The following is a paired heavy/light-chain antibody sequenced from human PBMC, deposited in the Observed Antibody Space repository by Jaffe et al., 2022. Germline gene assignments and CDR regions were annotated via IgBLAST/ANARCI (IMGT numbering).Light chain of an antibody. Sequence: SYVLTQPPSVSVAPGQTARITCGGNNIGSKSVHWYQQKPGQAPVLVVYDDSDRPSGVPERFSGSNSGNTATLTISRVEAGDEADYYCQVWDSSSDHVVFGGGTKLTVL. CDR1: NIGSKS. V-gene: IGLV3-21*02. CDR3: QVWDSSSDHVV. J-gene: IGLJ3*02. CDR2: DDS.
Heavy chain of an antibody. J-gene: IGHJ6*03. CDR2: IYQSGST. D-gene: IGHD2-15*01. CDR3: ARHPRNCRGGSCYSSLYHYYMDV. Sequence: QVQLQESGPGLVKPSETLSLTCAVSGYSIGSGYYWGWIRQPPGKGLEWIGSIYQSGSTNYNPSLKSRVIISVDTSKNQFSLRLNSVTAADTAVYYCARHPRNCRGGSCYSSLYHYYMDVWGKGTTVTVSS. V-gene: IGHV4-38-2*01. CDR1: GYSIGSGYY.